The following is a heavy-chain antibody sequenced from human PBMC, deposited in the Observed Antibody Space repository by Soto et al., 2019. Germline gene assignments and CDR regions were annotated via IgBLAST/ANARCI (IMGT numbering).Heavy chain of an antibody. J-gene: IGHJ5*02. CDR3: ASDWKGAEGFDP. V-gene: IGHV1-18*01. D-gene: IGHD1-1*01. CDR2: IGADNGDT. Sequence: QVQLVQSGAEVKKPGASVKVSCKASGYTFSTYGFSWVRQAPGQGLEWMGWIGADNGDTNYAQNFQGRVTMTTDTSTTTSYMELRSLTSDDTAVYFWASDWKGAEGFDPWGQGTLVTVSS. CDR1: GYTFSTYG.